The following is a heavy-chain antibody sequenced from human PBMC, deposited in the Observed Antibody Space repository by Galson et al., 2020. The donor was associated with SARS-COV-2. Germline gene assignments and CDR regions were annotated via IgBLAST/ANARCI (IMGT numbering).Heavy chain of an antibody. Sequence: ETSETLSLTCTVSGGYISSYYWRWIRQTPGKGLEWIGYIYYSGSTHYHPSPKSRVTISVDTSKNQFSLKLSSVTAADTAVHYCARHAPVEDLIMAAGYFDYWGQGTLVTVSS. J-gene: IGHJ4*02. CDR1: GGYISSYY. CDR3: ARHAPVEDLIMAAGYFDY. D-gene: IGHD6-13*01. V-gene: IGHV4-59*08. CDR2: IYYSGST.